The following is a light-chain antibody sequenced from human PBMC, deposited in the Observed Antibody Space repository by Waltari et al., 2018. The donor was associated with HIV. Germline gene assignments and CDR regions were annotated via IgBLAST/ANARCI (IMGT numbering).Light chain of an antibody. Sequence: ETVLTQSPATLSLSPGEKDTLSCRAIQSVSSYLAWYQQKPGQAPWLLIYDASNSSAVIPASFSGSGSGTDFTLTCSCLEPEDFAVYYCHQRSNWPYTFGQGTRVEIK. V-gene: IGKV3-11*01. J-gene: IGKJ2*01. CDR1: QSVSSY. CDR2: DAS. CDR3: HQRSNWPYT.